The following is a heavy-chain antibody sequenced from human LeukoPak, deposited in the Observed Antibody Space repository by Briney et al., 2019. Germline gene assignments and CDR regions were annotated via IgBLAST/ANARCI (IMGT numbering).Heavy chain of an antibody. CDR3: ARQGSSFDAFDI. J-gene: IGHJ3*02. CDR2: IDPSDSYT. V-gene: IGHV5-10-1*01. CDR1: GYSFTSYW. D-gene: IGHD6-13*01. Sequence: GESLKISWKGSGYSFTSYWISWVRQMPGKGLEWMGRIDPSDSYTNYSPSFHGHVTISADKSISTAYLQWSSLKDSDTAMYYCARQGSSFDAFDIWGQGTMVTVSS.